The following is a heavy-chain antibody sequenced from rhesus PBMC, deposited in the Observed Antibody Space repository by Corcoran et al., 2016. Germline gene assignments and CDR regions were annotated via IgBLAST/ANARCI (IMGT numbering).Heavy chain of an antibody. CDR3: ARGGYSGYSRYYGLDS. D-gene: IGHD5-30*01. V-gene: IGHV4S7*01. CDR1: GGSSSSSNW. J-gene: IGHJ6*01. Sequence: QVQLQESGPGLVKPSETLSLTCAVSGGSSSSSNWGSWIRQSPGKGLELIGYIYGGSGSTSYNPSLKSRVTISKDTSKNQFSLKLSSVTAADTAVYYCARGGYSGYSRYYGLDSWGQGVVVTVSS. CDR2: IYGGSGST.